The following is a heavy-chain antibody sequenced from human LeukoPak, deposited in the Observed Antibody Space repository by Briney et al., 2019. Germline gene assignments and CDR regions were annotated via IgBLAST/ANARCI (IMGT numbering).Heavy chain of an antibody. CDR3: AKDIKIRMYSSGWGG. CDR1: GFTFDDYA. Sequence: GGSLRLSCAASGFTFDDYAMHWVRQAPGKGLEWVSLISWDGGSTYYADSVKGRFTISRDNSKNSLYLQMNSLRAEDTALYYCAKDIKIRMYSSGWGGWGQGTLVTVSS. V-gene: IGHV3-43D*03. CDR2: ISWDGGST. D-gene: IGHD6-19*01. J-gene: IGHJ4*02.